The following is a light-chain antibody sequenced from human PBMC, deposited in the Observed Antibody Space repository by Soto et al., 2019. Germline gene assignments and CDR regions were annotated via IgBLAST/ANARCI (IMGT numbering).Light chain of an antibody. Sequence: DIVMTQSPDSLTVSLGERATINCKSRHDVSYDSNNRHYLAWYQLRPGQPPKLLIYWASTRASGVPDRFTGSGSGTDFTLTISRLQPEDAAVYYCQHHHAVLGYCFAQGTRLEIK. CDR3: QHHHAVLGYC. J-gene: IGKJ2*03. CDR2: WAS. V-gene: IGKV4-1*01. CDR1: HDVSYDSNNRHY.